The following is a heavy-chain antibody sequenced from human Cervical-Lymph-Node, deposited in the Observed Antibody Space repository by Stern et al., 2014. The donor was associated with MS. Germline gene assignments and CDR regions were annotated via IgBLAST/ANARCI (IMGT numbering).Heavy chain of an antibody. Sequence: QVQLVQSGAEVKKPWSSMKVSCNASGGTFSTIHISWVRQAPGQGLEWVGGINPLFGTTHYAQTVQGRGTIISDESTNTTCMQQRSLRSEDTAVYYCVRDQGGIAGSWGQGTLVTVSS. CDR3: VRDQGGIAGS. D-gene: IGHD6-13*01. CDR2: INPLFGTT. V-gene: IGHV1-69*01. CDR1: GGTFSTIH. J-gene: IGHJ4*02.